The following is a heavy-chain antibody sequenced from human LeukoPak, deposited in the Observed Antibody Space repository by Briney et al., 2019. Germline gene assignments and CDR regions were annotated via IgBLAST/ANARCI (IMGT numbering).Heavy chain of an antibody. CDR3: ARDRAAAGGSSFDY. CDR1: GGTFSSYA. Sequence: VASVKVSCKASGGTFSSYAISWVRQAPGQGLEWMGGIIPIFGTANYAQKFQGRVTITADKSTSTAYMELSSLRSEDTAVYYCARDRAAAGGSSFDYWGQGTLVTVSS. CDR2: IIPIFGTA. V-gene: IGHV1-69*06. D-gene: IGHD6-13*01. J-gene: IGHJ4*02.